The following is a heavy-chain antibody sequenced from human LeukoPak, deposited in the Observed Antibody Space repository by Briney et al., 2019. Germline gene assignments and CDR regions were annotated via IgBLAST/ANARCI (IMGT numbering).Heavy chain of an antibody. V-gene: IGHV3-11*06. J-gene: IGHJ4*02. CDR1: GFTFSDYY. CDR3: ASRSSGYYYDY. CDR2: ISSSSSYI. Sequence: GGSLRLSCAASGFTFSDYYMSWIRQAPGKGLEWVSSISSSSSYIYYADSVKGRFTISRDNAENSLYLQMNSLRAEDTAVYYCASRSSGYYYDYWGQGTLVTVSS. D-gene: IGHD3-22*01.